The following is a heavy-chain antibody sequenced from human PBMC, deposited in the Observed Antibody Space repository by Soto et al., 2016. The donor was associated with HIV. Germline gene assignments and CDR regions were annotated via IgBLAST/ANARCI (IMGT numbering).Heavy chain of an antibody. V-gene: IGHV1-2*02. J-gene: IGHJ6*02. CDR3: AREGAAAGYYCGMDV. D-gene: IGHD6-13*01. CDR2: INPNSGGT. Sequence: QVQLVQSGAEVKKPGASVKVSCKASGYTFTGYYMHWVRQAPGQGLEWMGWINPNSGGTNYAQKFQGRVTMTRDTSISTAYMELSRLRSDDTAVYYCAREGAAAGYYCGMDVWGQGTTVTVSS. CDR1: GYTFTGYY.